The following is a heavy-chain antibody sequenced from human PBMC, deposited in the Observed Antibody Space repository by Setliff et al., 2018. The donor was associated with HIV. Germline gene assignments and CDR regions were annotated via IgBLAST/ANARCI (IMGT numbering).Heavy chain of an antibody. J-gene: IGHJ4*02. CDR1: GYSFNTYW. CDR2: IYPSDSDS. V-gene: IGHV5-51*01. CDR3: ARGRFWGPH. D-gene: IGHD7-27*01. Sequence: LGESLKISCQGSGYSFNTYWIAWGRQMPGDGLEWMGIIYPSDSDSKYSPSFKGQVTISVDTSISTAYMELSSLTSDDTDVYYCARGRFWGPHWGQGTLVTVSS.